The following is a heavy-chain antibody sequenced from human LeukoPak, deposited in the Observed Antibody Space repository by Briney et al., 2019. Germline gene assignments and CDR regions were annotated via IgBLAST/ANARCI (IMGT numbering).Heavy chain of an antibody. CDR2: YYYSGNT. V-gene: IGHV4-59*08. J-gene: IGHJ1*01. CDR1: GVSIANYY. Sequence: SETLSLTCTVSGVSIANYYWSWIRQPPGKGLEWIGYYYYSGNTDYTPSLKSRVTISADTSKNQFSLRLFSMTASDTAVYYCATTFSGYVSSWPQYFHHRGPXTLXXVSS. D-gene: IGHD6-13*01. CDR3: ATTFSGYVSSWPQYFHH.